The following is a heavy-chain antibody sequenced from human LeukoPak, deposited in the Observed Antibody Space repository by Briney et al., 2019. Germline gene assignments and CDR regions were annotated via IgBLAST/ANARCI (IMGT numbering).Heavy chain of an antibody. D-gene: IGHD1-26*01. J-gene: IGHJ4*02. CDR3: ASASQSYYVGHYFDT. V-gene: IGHV4-59*08. CDR2: IYYSGST. Sequence: PSETLSLTCTVSGGSISSYYWSWIRQPPGKGLEWIGYIYYSGSTNYNPSLKSRVSILGDTSKKQFFLNLRSVTAADTAVYYCASASQSYYVGHYFDTWGQGILVSVSS. CDR1: GGSISSYY.